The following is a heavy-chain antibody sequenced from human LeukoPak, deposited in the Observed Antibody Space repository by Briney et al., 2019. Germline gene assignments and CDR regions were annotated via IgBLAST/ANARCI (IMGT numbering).Heavy chain of an antibody. J-gene: IGHJ5*02. CDR3: ARHLAGGWLRWFDP. CDR2: IYYSGST. V-gene: IGHV4-39*01. D-gene: IGHD5-12*01. CDR1: GGSISSSSYY. Sequence: SETLSLTCTVSGGSISSSSYYWGWIRQPPGKGLEWIGSIYYSGSTYYNPSLKSRVTISVDTSKNQFSLKLSSVTAADTAVYYCARHLAGGWLRWFDPWGQGNLVTVSS.